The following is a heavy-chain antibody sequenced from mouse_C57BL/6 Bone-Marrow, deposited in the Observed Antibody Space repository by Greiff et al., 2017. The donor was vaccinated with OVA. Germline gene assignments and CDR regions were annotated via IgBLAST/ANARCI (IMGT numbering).Heavy chain of an antibody. Sequence: VQLQQSGAELAKPGASVKLSCKASGYTFTSYWMHWVKQRPGQGLEWIGYINPSSGYTKYNQKFKDKATLTADKSSSTAYMQLSSLTYEDSAVDYCARFYDGSSYDYYAMDYWGQGTSVTVSA. J-gene: IGHJ4*01. CDR2: INPSSGYT. V-gene: IGHV1-7*01. D-gene: IGHD1-1*01. CDR3: ARFYDGSSYDYYAMDY. CDR1: GYTFTSYW.